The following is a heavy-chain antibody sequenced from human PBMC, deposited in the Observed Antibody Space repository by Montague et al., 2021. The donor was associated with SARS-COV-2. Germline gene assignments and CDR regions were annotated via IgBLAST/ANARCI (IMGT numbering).Heavy chain of an antibody. Sequence: SETLSLTCTVSGYSISSGYYWGWIRQPPGKGLEWIGSIYHSGSTYYNSSLKSRVTTSVDTSKNQFSLKLLSSVTAADTAVYYCARDRRRWLQLNNWFDPWGQGTLVTVSS. D-gene: IGHD5-24*01. V-gene: IGHV4-38-2*02. CDR1: GYSISSGYY. CDR3: ARDRRRWLQLNNWFDP. CDR2: IYHSGST. J-gene: IGHJ5*02.